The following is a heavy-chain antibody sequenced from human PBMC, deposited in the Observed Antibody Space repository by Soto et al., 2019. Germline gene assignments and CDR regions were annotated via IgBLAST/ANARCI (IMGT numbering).Heavy chain of an antibody. D-gene: IGHD2-2*01. Sequence: QLQLQGSGSGLVKPSQTLSLTCAVSGGSISSDDYSWSWIRQPPVKGLEWIGYSNHSGSTYYNPSHESRVTISVDRSKNQFSLKLNSVTAADTAVYYCARALPSDCSSTSCTGQYFDYWVKGTLVTVSA. V-gene: IGHV4-30-2*01. CDR2: SNHSGST. J-gene: IGHJ4*02. CDR1: GGSISSDDYS. CDR3: ARALPSDCSSTSCTGQYFDY.